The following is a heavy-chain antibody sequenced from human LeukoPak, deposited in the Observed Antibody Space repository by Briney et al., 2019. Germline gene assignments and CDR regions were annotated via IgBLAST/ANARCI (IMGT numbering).Heavy chain of an antibody. V-gene: IGHV3-48*01. CDR3: AREYFDNSGYYY. Sequence: GGSLRLSCATSGFTFSGYSMNWVRQAPGKGLEWLSYISSSSSTIYYADSVKGRFTISRDNAKNSPYLQLNSLRAEDTAVYYCAREYFDNSGYYYWGRGILVTVSS. D-gene: IGHD3-22*01. CDR2: ISSSSSTI. J-gene: IGHJ4*02. CDR1: GFTFSGYS.